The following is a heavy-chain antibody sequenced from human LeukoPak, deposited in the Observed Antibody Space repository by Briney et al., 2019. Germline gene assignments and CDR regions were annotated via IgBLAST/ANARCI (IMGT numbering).Heavy chain of an antibody. Sequence: PSETLSLTCAVYGGSFSGYYWSWIRQPPGKGLEWIGEINHSGSTNYNPSLKSRVTISVDTSKNQFSLKLSSVTAADTAVYYCASSDYDFWSSYYTGALSYYMDVWGKGTTVTVSS. CDR2: INHSGST. D-gene: IGHD3-3*01. CDR3: ASSDYDFWSSYYTGALSYYMDV. V-gene: IGHV4-34*01. CDR1: GGSFSGYY. J-gene: IGHJ6*03.